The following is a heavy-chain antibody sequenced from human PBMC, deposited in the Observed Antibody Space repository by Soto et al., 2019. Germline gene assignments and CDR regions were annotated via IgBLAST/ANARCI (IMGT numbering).Heavy chain of an antibody. V-gene: IGHV4-59*01. CDR3: ARGDYGDYSFDY. J-gene: IGHJ4*02. CDR1: GGSISSYY. Sequence: QVQLQESGPGLVKPSETLSLTCTVSGGSISSYYWSWIRQPPGKGLEWIGYIYYSGSTNYNPSLKSRVTRSVDTAKNRFSLTLRSVTAADTAVYYCARGDYGDYSFDYWGQGTLVTVSS. CDR2: IYYSGST. D-gene: IGHD4-17*01.